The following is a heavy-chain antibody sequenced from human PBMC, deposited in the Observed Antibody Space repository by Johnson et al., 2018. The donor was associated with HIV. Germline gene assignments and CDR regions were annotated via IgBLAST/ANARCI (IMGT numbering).Heavy chain of an antibody. CDR3: ARTSCSGARCLGYDPFDV. Sequence: VQLVESGGGLVQPGGSLRLSCGASGFTFSNYWVQWVRQAPGKGLVWVSRINGDGSRTSYADSVKGRFTFARDNAKNTLYLQMQSLRAEDTAVYYCARTSCSGARCLGYDPFDVWGQGTMVTVSS. J-gene: IGHJ3*01. D-gene: IGHD2-15*01. CDR1: GFTFSNYW. V-gene: IGHV3-74*01. CDR2: INGDGSRT.